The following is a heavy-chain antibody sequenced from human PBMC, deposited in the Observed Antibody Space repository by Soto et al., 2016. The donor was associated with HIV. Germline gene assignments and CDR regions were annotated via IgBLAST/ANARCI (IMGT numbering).Heavy chain of an antibody. CDR3: RVTTFSSYYYYYMDV. D-gene: IGHD4-17*01. CDR2: TRSKAYGGAP. V-gene: IGHV3-49*04. Sequence: EVQVVESGGGLIQPGRSLRLSCLASGFRFGDYAVSWVRQAPGKGLEWVGFTRSKAYGGAPDYAASVKGRFIISRDDSKSIAYLQTNSLKTEDTGVYYCRVTTFSSYYYYYMDVWGKGTTVAVSS. J-gene: IGHJ6*03. CDR1: GFRFGDYA.